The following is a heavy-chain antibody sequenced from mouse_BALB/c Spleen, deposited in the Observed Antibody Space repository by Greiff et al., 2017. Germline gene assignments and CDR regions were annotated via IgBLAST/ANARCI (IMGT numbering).Heavy chain of an antibody. V-gene: IGHV1-54*01. D-gene: IGHD2-4*01. J-gene: IGHJ2*01. Sequence: QVQLQQSGAELVRPGTSVKVSCKASGYAFTNYLIEWVKQRPGQGLEWIGVINPGSGGTNYNEKFKGKATLTADKSSSTAYMQLSSLTSDDSAVYFCARSGDYDYDGYFDYWGQGTTLTVSS. CDR1: GYAFTNYL. CDR3: ARSGDYDYDGYFDY. CDR2: INPGSGGT.